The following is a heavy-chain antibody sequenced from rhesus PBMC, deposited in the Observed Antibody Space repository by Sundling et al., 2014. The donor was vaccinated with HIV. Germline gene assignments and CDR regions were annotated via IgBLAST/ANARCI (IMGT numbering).Heavy chain of an antibody. CDR3: ARDEILEYCSGSDCEEYWYLDL. CDR2: IYSSSGNT. CDR1: GGSVNNYY. D-gene: IGHD2-21*01. V-gene: IGHV4-147*01. J-gene: IGHJ2*01. Sequence: QVQLQESGPGLVKPSETLSLTCAVSGGSVNNYYWSWIRQPPGRGLEWIGRIYSSSGNTFYNPFLKSRVTISIDTSKNQFTLKLSSVTAADTAVYYCARDEILEYCSGSDCEEYWYLDLWGPGTPITISS.